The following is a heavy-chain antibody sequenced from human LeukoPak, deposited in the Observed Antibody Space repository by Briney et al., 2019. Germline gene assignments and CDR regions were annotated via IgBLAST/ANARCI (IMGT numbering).Heavy chain of an antibody. J-gene: IGHJ6*02. V-gene: IGHV4-39*01. CDR2: IYYSGST. Sequence: SETLSLTCTVSGGSISSSSYYWGWIRQPPGKGLEWIGSIYYSGSTYYNPSLKSRVTISVDTSKNQFSLKLSSVTAADTAVYYCARHVPTSHYYYYGMDVWGQGTTVTVSS. D-gene: IGHD3-10*02. CDR1: GGSISSSSYY. CDR3: ARHVPTSHYYYYGMDV.